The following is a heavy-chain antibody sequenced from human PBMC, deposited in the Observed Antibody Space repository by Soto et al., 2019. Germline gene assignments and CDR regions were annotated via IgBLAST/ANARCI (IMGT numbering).Heavy chain of an antibody. CDR3: TRGHYYGMDV. CDR2: TNTDGTAT. Sequence: VASLRLSCAASRFTFSAYWMHWVRQAPGKGLVWVSRTNTDGTATTYADSVEGRFTISRDNAKNMLYLQMNSLRAEDTAVYYCTRGHYYGMDVWGQGTTVTVSS. CDR1: RFTFSAYW. V-gene: IGHV3-74*03. J-gene: IGHJ6*02.